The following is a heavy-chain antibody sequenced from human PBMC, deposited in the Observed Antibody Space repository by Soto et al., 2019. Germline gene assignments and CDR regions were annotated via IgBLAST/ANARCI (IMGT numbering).Heavy chain of an antibody. CDR2: IYHSGST. CDR1: NGSISSAIYY. D-gene: IGHD3-10*01. J-gene: IGHJ5*02. V-gene: IGHV4-39*01. CDR3: AGRSSLASVQVYFGEISNYNWFDP. Sequence: PSETLSLTCTVSNGSISSAIYYWGWIRQPPGKGLEWIGSIYHSGSTYYNPSPQGRVTISVDTSKNQFSLKLSSVTAADTAVYFCAGRSSLASVQVYFGEISNYNWFDPWGQGTLVTVSS.